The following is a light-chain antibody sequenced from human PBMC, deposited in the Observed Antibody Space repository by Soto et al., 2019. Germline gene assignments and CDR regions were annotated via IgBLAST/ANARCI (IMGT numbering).Light chain of an antibody. CDR3: SSYAGSNNWV. J-gene: IGLJ3*02. V-gene: IGLV2-8*01. CDR1: STDVGNYNY. CDR2: DVN. Sequence: QSALTQPPSASGSPGQSITISCTGTSTDVGNYNYVSWYQQHPGKAPKLMISDVNRRPSGVPDRFSGSKSGNTASLTVSGLQAEDEADYCCSSYAGSNNWVFGGGTQLTVL.